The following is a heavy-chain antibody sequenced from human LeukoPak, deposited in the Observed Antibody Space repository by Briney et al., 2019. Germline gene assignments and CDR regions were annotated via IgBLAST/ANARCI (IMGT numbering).Heavy chain of an antibody. D-gene: IGHD1-26*01. V-gene: IGHV3-21*01. CDR3: AIDAAVYSGSYYEVHGAFDI. J-gene: IGHJ3*02. CDR2: IRSSCSYI. CDR1: GFTYSSYS. Sequence: GGSLPLSRASSGFTYSSYSMNWVRPAPGKGLEWVSFIRSSCSYIYYADSVKGRFTISRDNAKNTLYLQMNSLRAEDTAVYYCAIDAAVYSGSYYEVHGAFDIWGQGTMVTVSS.